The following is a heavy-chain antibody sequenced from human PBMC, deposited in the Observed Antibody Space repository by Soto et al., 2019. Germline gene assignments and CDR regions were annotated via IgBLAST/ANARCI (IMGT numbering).Heavy chain of an antibody. J-gene: IGHJ5*02. CDR1: GYTFTGYY. Sequence: QVQLVQSGAEVKKPGASVKVSCKASGYTFTGYYMHWVRQAPGQGLEWMGWINPNSGGTNYAQKYQGWVTRTRDTSISTAYTELSRLSSDDTAVYYCARSSGYSSSLNWFDPWGQGTLVTVSS. D-gene: IGHD6-13*01. CDR3: ARSSGYSSSLNWFDP. CDR2: INPNSGGT. V-gene: IGHV1-2*04.